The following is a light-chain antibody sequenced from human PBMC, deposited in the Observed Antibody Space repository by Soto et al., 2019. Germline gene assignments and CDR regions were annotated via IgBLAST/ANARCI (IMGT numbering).Light chain of an antibody. CDR2: STN. Sequence: ALTQPPSASGTPGQRVTISCSGSSSNIGSNTVNWYQQLPGSAPKLLMYSTNQRPSGVPDRFSGSKSGTSASLAISGLQSEDEADYYCAAWDGSLNVVLFGGGTKVTVL. V-gene: IGLV1-44*01. J-gene: IGLJ2*01. CDR1: SSNIGSNT. CDR3: AAWDGSLNVVL.